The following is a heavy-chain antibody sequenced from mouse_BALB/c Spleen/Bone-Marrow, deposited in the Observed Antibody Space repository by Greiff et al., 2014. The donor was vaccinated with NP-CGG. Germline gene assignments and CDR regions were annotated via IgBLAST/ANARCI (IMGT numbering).Heavy chain of an antibody. CDR1: GYTFSNYW. CDR3: ARGNPFDF. CDR2: ILPGSDNT. Sequence: VQLVESGSELMKPGASVKISCKATGYTFSNYWIQWVKQRPGHGPEWIGEILPGSDNTNYNEKFKGKATFTADTSSNTAYMQLSSLTSEDSAVYYCARGNPFDFWGQGTTLTVSS. V-gene: IGHV1-9*01. J-gene: IGHJ2*01.